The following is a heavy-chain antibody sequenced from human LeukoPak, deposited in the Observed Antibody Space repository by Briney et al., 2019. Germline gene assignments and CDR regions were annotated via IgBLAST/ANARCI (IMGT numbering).Heavy chain of an antibody. CDR1: GFTFSSYA. V-gene: IGHV3-23*01. CDR3: ARDAEGEYYFDF. CDR2: IGSGGTT. D-gene: IGHD1-14*01. Sequence: GGSLRLSCAASGFTFSSYAMSWVRQAPGKGLEWVSAIGSGGTTYYADSVKGRFTISRHNSKNTLYLQMNSLRAEDTAVYYCARDAEGEYYFDFWGQGTLVTVSS. J-gene: IGHJ4*02.